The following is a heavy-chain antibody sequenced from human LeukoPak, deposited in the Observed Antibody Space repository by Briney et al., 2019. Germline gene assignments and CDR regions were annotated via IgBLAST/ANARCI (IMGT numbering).Heavy chain of an antibody. CDR3: ARGRNPDPAADVAFDI. J-gene: IGHJ3*02. CDR1: GGSISSYY. V-gene: IGHV4-59*01. CDR2: IYYSGST. Sequence: PSETLSLTCTVSGGSISSYYWSWIRQPPGKGLEWIGYIYYSGSTNYNPSLKSRVTISVDTSKNQFSLKLSSVTAADTAVYYCARGRNPDPAADVAFDIWGQGTMVTVSS. D-gene: IGHD1-14*01.